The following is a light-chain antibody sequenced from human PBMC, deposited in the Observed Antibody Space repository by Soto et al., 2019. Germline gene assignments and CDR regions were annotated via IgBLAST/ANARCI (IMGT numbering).Light chain of an antibody. CDR3: QQYYSTPWT. J-gene: IGKJ1*01. Sequence: EIVLTPSPGSLSLSLGDSATLFCRASEGVASNYLAWYQQKPGRAPRLLIYTASTRATDIPDRFSGSGSGTDFTLTISSLQAADVAVYYCQQYYSTPWTFGQGTKVDIK. CDR2: TAS. V-gene: IGKV3-20*01. CDR1: EGVASNY.